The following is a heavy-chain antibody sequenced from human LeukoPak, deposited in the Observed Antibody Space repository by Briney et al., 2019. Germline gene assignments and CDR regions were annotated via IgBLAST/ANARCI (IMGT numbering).Heavy chain of an antibody. Sequence: ASVKVSCKASGYTFTSYYIHWVRQAPGQGLEWMGIINPSGGSTSYAQKFQGRVTMTRDTSTSTVYMELSSLRSEDTAVYYCARDTSTGYSSSWYRSNAFDIWGQGTMVTVSS. CDR2: INPSGGST. V-gene: IGHV1-46*01. CDR1: GYTFTSYY. J-gene: IGHJ3*02. CDR3: ARDTSTGYSSSWYRSNAFDI. D-gene: IGHD6-13*01.